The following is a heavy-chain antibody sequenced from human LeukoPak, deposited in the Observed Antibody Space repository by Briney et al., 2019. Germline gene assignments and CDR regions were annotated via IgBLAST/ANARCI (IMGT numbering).Heavy chain of an antibody. CDR1: GFTFSSYG. Sequence: GGSLRLSCAASGFTFSSYGMHWVRQAPGKGLEWVAVIWYDGSNKYYADSVKGRFTISRDNSKNTLYLQMNSLRAEDTAVYYCARASGNSGWYKEWGQGTLVTVSS. V-gene: IGHV3-33*01. J-gene: IGHJ4*02. CDR3: ARASGNSGWYKE. D-gene: IGHD6-19*01. CDR2: IWYDGSNK.